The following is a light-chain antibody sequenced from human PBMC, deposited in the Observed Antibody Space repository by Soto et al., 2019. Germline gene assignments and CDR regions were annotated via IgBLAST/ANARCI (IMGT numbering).Light chain of an antibody. CDR1: SSDVGGYNY. CDR3: SSYTSRSTFVV. V-gene: IGLV2-14*01. CDR2: EVS. Sequence: QSALTQPASVSGSPGQSITISCTGTSSDVGGYNYVSWYQHHPGKAPKLMIYEVSNRPSWVSDRFSGSKSDNTASLTISGLQAEDDADYYCSSYTSRSTFVVFGGGTKLTVL. J-gene: IGLJ2*01.